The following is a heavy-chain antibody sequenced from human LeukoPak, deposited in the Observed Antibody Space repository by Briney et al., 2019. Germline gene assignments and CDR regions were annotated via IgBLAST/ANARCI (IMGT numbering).Heavy chain of an antibody. Sequence: ASVKVSCKASGGTFSSYAISWVRQAPGQGLEWMGWISAYNGNTNYAQKLQGRVTMTTETSTRIAYMELRNLRSDDTAVYYCARGGMATKLDCWGQGTLVTVSS. CDR2: ISAYNGNT. CDR1: GGTFSSYA. CDR3: ARGGMATKLDC. J-gene: IGHJ4*02. D-gene: IGHD5-24*01. V-gene: IGHV1-18*01.